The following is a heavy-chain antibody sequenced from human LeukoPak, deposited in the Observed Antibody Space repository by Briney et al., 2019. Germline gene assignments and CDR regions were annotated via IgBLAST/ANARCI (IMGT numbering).Heavy chain of an antibody. CDR1: GITVSNYG. CDR2: IRGRGGST. J-gene: IGHJ4*02. CDR3: AKRGIVIRGIIVIGFHKEAYYFDS. Sequence: GGSLRLSCVVSGITVSNYGMSWVRQAPGKGLEWVSNIRGRGGSTASADSVKGRFTISRDNSKNTLHLQMNSLRGEDTAVYFCAKRGIVIRGIIVIGFHKEAYYFDSWGQGTLVTVSS. D-gene: IGHD3-10*01. V-gene: IGHV3-23*01.